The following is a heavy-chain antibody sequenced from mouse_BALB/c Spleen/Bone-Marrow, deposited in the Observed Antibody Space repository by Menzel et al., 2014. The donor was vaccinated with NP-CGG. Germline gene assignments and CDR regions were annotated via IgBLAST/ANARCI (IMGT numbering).Heavy chain of an antibody. V-gene: IGHV1-26*01. Sequence: EVQLQQSGPDLVKPGASAKISCKASGYSFTGYYMHWVKQSHGKSLEWIGRVNPNNGGTSYNQKFKGKAILTVDKSSSTAYMELRSLTSEDSAVYFCARRDYGDYWGQGTPLTVSS. CDR1: GYSFTGYY. CDR3: ARRDYGDY. J-gene: IGHJ2*01. CDR2: VNPNNGGT. D-gene: IGHD1-1*02.